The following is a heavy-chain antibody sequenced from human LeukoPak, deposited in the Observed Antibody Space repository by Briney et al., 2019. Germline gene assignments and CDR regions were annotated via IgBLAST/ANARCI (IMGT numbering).Heavy chain of an antibody. V-gene: IGHV4-30-4*08. D-gene: IGHD1-1*01. CDR3: AAQTGTTASYYYYMDV. CDR2: ISYSGNT. CDR1: GGSIGSADFH. Sequence: SQTLSLTCTVSGGSIGSADFHWSWLRQPPGKGLEWIGYISYSGNTHYNPSLKSPFTISVDTSKNQLSLKLSSVTAADTAVYYCAAQTGTTASYYYYMDVRGKGTTVTVSS. J-gene: IGHJ6*03.